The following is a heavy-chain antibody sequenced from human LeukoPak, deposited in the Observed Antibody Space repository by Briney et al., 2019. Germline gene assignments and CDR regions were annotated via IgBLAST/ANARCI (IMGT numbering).Heavy chain of an antibody. CDR3: ARTSDFWSGYYRPNYFDY. V-gene: IGHV5-51*01. CDR2: IYPGDSDT. Sequence: GASLQISSKGSGCSFTSYWIGWVRPMPGKGREWMGIIYPGDSDTRYSPSFQGQVTISADKSISTAYLQWSSLKASDTAMYYCARTSDFWSGYYRPNYFDYWGQGTLVTVSS. J-gene: IGHJ4*02. CDR1: GCSFTSYW. D-gene: IGHD3-3*01.